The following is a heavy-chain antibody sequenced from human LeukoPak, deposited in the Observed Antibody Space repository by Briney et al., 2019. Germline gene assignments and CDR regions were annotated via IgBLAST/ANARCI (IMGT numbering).Heavy chain of an antibody. CDR3: ASDGIAAAGSPFDY. CDR2: IIPIFGTA. CDR1: GGTFSSYA. V-gene: IGHV1-69*13. D-gene: IGHD6-13*01. Sequence: SVTVSCKASGGTFSSYAISWVRQAPGQGLEWMGGIIPIFGTANYAQKFQGRVTITADESTSTAYMELSSLRSEDTAVYYCASDGIAAAGSPFDYWGQGTLVTVSS. J-gene: IGHJ4*02.